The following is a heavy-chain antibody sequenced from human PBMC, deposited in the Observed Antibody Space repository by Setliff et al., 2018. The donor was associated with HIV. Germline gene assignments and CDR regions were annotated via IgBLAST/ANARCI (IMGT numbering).Heavy chain of an antibody. CDR2: INPTGGST. Sequence: ASVKVSCKPSGYSFTNHYMHWGRQAPGQGLEWMGVINPTGGSTRNTQKFQGRVAMTRDTSTSTVYMELSSLRSEDTAVYSCASAGAWQRNALDIWGQGTMVTVSS. D-gene: IGHD5-12*01. CDR1: GYSFTNHY. J-gene: IGHJ3*02. CDR3: ASAGAWQRNALDI. V-gene: IGHV1-46*01.